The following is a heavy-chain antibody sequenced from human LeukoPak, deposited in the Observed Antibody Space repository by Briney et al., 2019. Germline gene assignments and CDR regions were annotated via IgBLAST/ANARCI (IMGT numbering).Heavy chain of an antibody. Sequence: GGSLRLSCAASGFTFSTYAMSWVRQAPGKGLEWVSAISGSGGSTYYADSVKGRFTISRDNSKNTLYLQMNRLRAEDTAAYYCAKDGDGSGSSFDYWGQGTLVTVSS. D-gene: IGHD3-10*01. J-gene: IGHJ4*02. CDR3: AKDGDGSGSSFDY. CDR1: GFTFSTYA. V-gene: IGHV3-23*01. CDR2: ISGSGGST.